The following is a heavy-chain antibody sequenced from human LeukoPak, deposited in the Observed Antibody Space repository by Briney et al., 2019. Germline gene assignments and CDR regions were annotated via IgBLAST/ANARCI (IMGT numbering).Heavy chain of an antibody. J-gene: IGHJ4*02. V-gene: IGHV4-34*01. CDR3: ARVVGAYYYDSSGYYPDY. CDR1: GGSFSGYY. D-gene: IGHD3-22*01. Sequence: SETLSLTCAVYGGSFSGYYWSWIRQPPGKGLEWIGEINHSGSTNYNPSLKSRVTIPVDTSKNQFSLKLSSVTAADTAVYYCARVVGAYYYDSSGYYPDYWGQGTLVTVSS. CDR2: INHSGST.